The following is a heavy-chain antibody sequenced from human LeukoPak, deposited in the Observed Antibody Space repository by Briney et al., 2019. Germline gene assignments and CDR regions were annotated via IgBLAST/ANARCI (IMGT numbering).Heavy chain of an antibody. CDR1: GGSFSGYY. D-gene: IGHD2-8*02. CDR3: ARGVQDIVLWVPRPKSYYMDV. CDR2: INHSGST. Sequence: SETLSLTCAVYGGSFSGYYWSWIRQPPGKGLEWIGEINHSGSTSYNPSLKSRVTISVDTSKNQFSLKLSSVTAADTAVYYCARGVQDIVLWVPRPKSYYMDVWGKGTTVTVSS. V-gene: IGHV4-34*01. J-gene: IGHJ6*03.